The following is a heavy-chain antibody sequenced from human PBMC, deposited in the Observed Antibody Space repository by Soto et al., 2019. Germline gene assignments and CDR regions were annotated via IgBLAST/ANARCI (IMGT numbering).Heavy chain of an antibody. V-gene: IGHV4-59*01. D-gene: IGHD3-16*01. Sequence: QVQLQQSGPGLVKPSETLSLTCTVSGGSISSYYWSWIRQPPGKGLEWIGYIYYDGRTNYNPSLKSRLTISLDTSKNQFSLTLRSVTAADTAVYSCARGRELFGGVTDFWGQGILVTVSS. CDR2: IYYDGRT. J-gene: IGHJ4*02. CDR1: GGSISSYY. CDR3: ARGRELFGGVTDF.